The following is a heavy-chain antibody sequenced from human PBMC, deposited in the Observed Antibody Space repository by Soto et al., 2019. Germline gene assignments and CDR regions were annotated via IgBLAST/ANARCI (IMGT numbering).Heavy chain of an antibody. D-gene: IGHD1-26*01. CDR3: ASALVLGVGALSQ. V-gene: IGHV3-11*01. J-gene: IGHJ4*02. Sequence: QMQLVESGGGLVKPEGSLRLSCAASAFTFSAYYMSWIRQAPGKGLEWVSYISDSGSLTHYGDSVKGRFTISRDNAKASLYLQLDSLRAEDTAIYYCASALVLGVGALSQWGQGTLVTVSS. CDR2: ISDSGSLT. CDR1: AFTFSAYY.